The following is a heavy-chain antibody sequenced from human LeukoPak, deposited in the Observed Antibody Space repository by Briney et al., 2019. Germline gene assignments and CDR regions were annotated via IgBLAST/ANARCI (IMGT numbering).Heavy chain of an antibody. CDR2: IYPGDADT. J-gene: IGHJ4*02. Sequence: GESLKISCKGSGYSFTSYWIGWVRQMPGKGLEWMGIIYPGDADTRYSPSFQGQVTISADKSISAAYLQWSSLKASDTAMYYCARSAKPGDYLYYFDYWGQGTLVTVSS. D-gene: IGHD4-17*01. CDR3: ARSAKPGDYLYYFDY. CDR1: GYSFTSYW. V-gene: IGHV5-51*01.